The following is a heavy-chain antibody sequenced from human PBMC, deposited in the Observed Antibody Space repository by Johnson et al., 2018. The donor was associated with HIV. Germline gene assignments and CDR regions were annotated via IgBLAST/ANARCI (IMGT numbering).Heavy chain of an antibody. D-gene: IGHD6-13*01. CDR3: HNPSSWSPSGDFDI. J-gene: IGHJ3*02. Sequence: QVHLVESGGGVVQPGRSLRLSCAASGFTFSSYGMHWVRQAPGKALEWVSVIYSGGSTYYADSVKGRFTISRDNSKNTLYLQMNSLRAEDTAVYYCHNPSSWSPSGDFDIWGQGTMVTVSS. V-gene: IGHV3-NL1*01. CDR2: IYSGGST. CDR1: GFTFSSYG.